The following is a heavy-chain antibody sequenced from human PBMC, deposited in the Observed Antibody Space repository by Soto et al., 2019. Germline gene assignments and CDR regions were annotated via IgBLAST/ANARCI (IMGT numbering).Heavy chain of an antibody. V-gene: IGHV3-23*01. CDR3: AKVSSAWYAGFFDL. D-gene: IGHD2-8*01. CDR2: LSDSGGSI. CDR1: GFTFNRHA. Sequence: NPSCRASGFTFNRHAMTWVRQAPGKGLEWVSGLSDSGGSIYYADSVKGRFTISRDNSMNTLYLQMNTLRAEDTAVYYCAKVSSAWYAGFFDLWGQGTLVTVSS. J-gene: IGHJ4*02.